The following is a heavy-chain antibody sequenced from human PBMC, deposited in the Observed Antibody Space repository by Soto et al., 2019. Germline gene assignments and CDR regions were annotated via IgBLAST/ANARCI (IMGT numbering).Heavy chain of an antibody. CDR1: GFTFGTYT. CDR2: ISSHGGRT. J-gene: IGHJ4*02. CDR3: VKARATGPKYDFDY. V-gene: IGHV3-64D*06. Sequence: GGSLRLSCSASGFTFGTYTMHWVRQAPGRGPECVSTISSHGGRTFYADFVKGRFTMSSDNSKNTLYLQMSSLRLEDTAVYYCVKARATGPKYDFDYWGQGTLVTVYS. D-gene: IGHD7-27*01.